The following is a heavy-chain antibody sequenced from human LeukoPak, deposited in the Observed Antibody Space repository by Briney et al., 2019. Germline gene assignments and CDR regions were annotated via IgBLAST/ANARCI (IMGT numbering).Heavy chain of an antibody. CDR1: GFTFSSYA. CDR3: AKRWELLGPNTPEDY. CDR2: ISGSGGST. J-gene: IGHJ4*02. V-gene: IGHV3-23*01. D-gene: IGHD1-26*01. Sequence: GGSLRLSCAASGFTFSSYAMSWVRQAPGKGLEWVSAISGSGGSTYYADSVKGRFTISRDNSKNTLYLQIHSLRAEDTAVYYCAKRWELLGPNTPEDYWGQGTLVTVSS.